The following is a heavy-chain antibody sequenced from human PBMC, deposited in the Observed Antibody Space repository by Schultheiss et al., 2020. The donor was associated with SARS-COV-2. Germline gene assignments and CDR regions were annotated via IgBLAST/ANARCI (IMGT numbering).Heavy chain of an antibody. CDR2: ISAYNGNT. V-gene: IGHV1-18*01. CDR1: GYTFTSYG. CDR3: ARDLDIVVETSLKDFDY. J-gene: IGHJ4*02. D-gene: IGHD2-2*03. Sequence: ASVKVSCKASGYTFTSYGISWVRQAPGQGLEWMGWISAYNGNTNYAQKLQGRVTMTTDTSTSTAYMELRSLRSDDTAVYYCARDLDIVVETSLKDFDYWGQGTLVTVSS.